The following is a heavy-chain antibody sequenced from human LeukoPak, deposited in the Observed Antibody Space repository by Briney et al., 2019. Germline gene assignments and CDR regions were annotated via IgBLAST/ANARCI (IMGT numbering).Heavy chain of an antibody. V-gene: IGHV3-23*01. J-gene: IGHJ4*02. CDR1: GFTFSSYA. CDR3: ARIYGDYLMSYFDY. CDR2: VSGSGGST. D-gene: IGHD4-17*01. Sequence: GGPLRLSCAASGFTFSSYAMNWVRQAPGKGLEWVSDVSGSGGSTYYADSVKGRFTISRDNSKNTLYMQMNSLRAEDTAVYYCARIYGDYLMSYFDYWGQGTLVTVSS.